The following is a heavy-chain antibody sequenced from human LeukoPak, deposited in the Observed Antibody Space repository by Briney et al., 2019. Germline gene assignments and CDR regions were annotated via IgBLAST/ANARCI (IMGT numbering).Heavy chain of an antibody. J-gene: IGHJ6*02. CDR3: AREDVQLWLRGYYYYGMDV. V-gene: IGHV3-11*01. Sequence: GGSLRLPCAASGFTFSDYYMSWIRQAPGKGLEWVSYISSSGSTIYYADSVKGRFTISRDNAKNSLYLQMNSLRAEDTAVYYCAREDVQLWLRGYYYYGMDVWGQGTTVTVSS. D-gene: IGHD5-18*01. CDR1: GFTFSDYY. CDR2: ISSSGSTI.